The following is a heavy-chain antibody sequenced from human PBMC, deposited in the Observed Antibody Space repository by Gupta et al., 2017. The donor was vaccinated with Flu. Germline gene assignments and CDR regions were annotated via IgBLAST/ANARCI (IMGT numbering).Heavy chain of an antibody. V-gene: IGHV1-69*01. CDR2: IIPTFNRA. CDR3: ARGDSETYSRSYFDY. CDR1: GGPCSRYA. J-gene: IGHJ4*02. D-gene: IGHD1-26*01. Sequence: QVQLVQSGAAVKKPGSSVKVSCKASGGPCSRYAMTWVRQAPGQGLAWLGGIIPTFNRATYAQKFQGRVTITADEATSTAYLELSNLRSDDTAVDYCARGDSETYSRSYFDYWGQGTLVSVSS.